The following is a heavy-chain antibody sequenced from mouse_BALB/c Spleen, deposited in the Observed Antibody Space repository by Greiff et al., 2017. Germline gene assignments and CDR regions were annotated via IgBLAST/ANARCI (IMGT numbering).Heavy chain of an antibody. Sequence: VQLKQSGAELVKPGASVKLSCTASGFNIKDTYMHWVKQRPEQGLEWIGRIDPANGNTKYDPKFQGKATITADTSSNTAYLQLSSLTSEDTAVYYCARSPIYDGYSWFAYWGQGTLVTVSA. D-gene: IGHD2-3*01. CDR1: GFNIKDTY. J-gene: IGHJ3*01. CDR2: IDPANGNT. CDR3: ARSPIYDGYSWFAY. V-gene: IGHV14-3*02.